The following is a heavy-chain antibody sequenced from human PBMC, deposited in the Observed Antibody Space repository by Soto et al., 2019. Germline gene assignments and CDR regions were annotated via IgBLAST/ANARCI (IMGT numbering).Heavy chain of an antibody. Sequence: GGSLRLSCAASGFTFSSYSMNWVRQAPGKGLEWVSYISSSSSTIYYADSVKGRFTISRDNAKNSLYLQMNSLRAEDTAVYYCAREDTTTLGAFDIWGQGTMVTVSS. CDR1: GFTFSSYS. V-gene: IGHV3-48*01. CDR2: ISSSSSTI. CDR3: AREDTTTLGAFDI. D-gene: IGHD4-17*01. J-gene: IGHJ3*02.